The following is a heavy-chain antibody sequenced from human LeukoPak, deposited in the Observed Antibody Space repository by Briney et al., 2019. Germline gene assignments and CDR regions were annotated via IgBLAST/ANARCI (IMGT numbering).Heavy chain of an antibody. Sequence: GGSLRLSCAASGFTVSSNYMTWVRQPPGKGLQWVSVIYGDGDTYYTDSVKGRFTISRDNVKKSLYLQMNSLRVEDTAVYYCARGSSSYYGLDVWGQGTTVTVSS. CDR2: IYGDGDT. CDR1: GFTVSSNY. D-gene: IGHD3-10*01. J-gene: IGHJ6*02. V-gene: IGHV3-53*03. CDR3: ARGSSSYYGLDV.